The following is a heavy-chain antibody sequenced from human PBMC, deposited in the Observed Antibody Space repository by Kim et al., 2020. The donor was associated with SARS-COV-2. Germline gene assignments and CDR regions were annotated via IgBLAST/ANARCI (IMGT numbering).Heavy chain of an antibody. Sequence: GGSLRLSCAASGFTFSSYAMHWVRQAPGKGLEWVAVISYDGSNKYYADSVKGRFTISRDNSKNTLYLQMNSLRAEDTAVYYCARGSYYDSSGGWGQGTLVTVSS. V-gene: IGHV3-30*04. CDR2: ISYDGSNK. J-gene: IGHJ4*02. CDR3: ARGSYYDSSGG. CDR1: GFTFSSYA. D-gene: IGHD3-22*01.